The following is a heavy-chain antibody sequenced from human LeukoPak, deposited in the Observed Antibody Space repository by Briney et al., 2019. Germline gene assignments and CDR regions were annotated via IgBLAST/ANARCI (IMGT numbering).Heavy chain of an antibody. CDR2: IISIFGTA. CDR1: GGTFSSYA. J-gene: IGHJ4*02. CDR3: ARGHLEYSSSSGVDY. Sequence: ASVKVSCKASGGTFSSYAISWVRQAPGQGLEWMGGIISIFGTANYAQKFQGRVTITADESTSTAYMELSSLRSEDTAVYYCARGHLEYSSSSGVDYWGQGTLVTVSS. V-gene: IGHV1-69*13. D-gene: IGHD6-6*01.